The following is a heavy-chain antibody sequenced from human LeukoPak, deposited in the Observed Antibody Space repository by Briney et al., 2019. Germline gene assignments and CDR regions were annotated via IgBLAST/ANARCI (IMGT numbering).Heavy chain of an antibody. J-gene: IGHJ5*02. V-gene: IGHV3-21*01. Sequence: PGGSLRLSCAASGFTFSSYSMNWVRQAPGKGLEWVSSISSSSSSYIYYADSVEGRFTISRDNAKNSLYLQMNSLRAEDTAVYYCARDLYCSSTSCYMGWFDPWGQGTLVTVSS. CDR1: GFTFSSYS. D-gene: IGHD2-2*02. CDR3: ARDLYCSSTSCYMGWFDP. CDR2: ISSSSSSYI.